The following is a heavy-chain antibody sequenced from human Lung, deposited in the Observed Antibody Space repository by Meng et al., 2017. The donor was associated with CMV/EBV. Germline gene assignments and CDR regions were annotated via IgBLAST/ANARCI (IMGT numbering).Heavy chain of an antibody. CDR2: IYWDDDK. D-gene: IGHD2-15*01. CDR3: AHRDYCSGGTCTFDY. J-gene: IGHJ4*02. Sequence: QITLKESGPTLVKPTQTLTLTCTFSGFSLSTSGMGVGWIRQPPGKALEWLALIYWDDDKRYSPPLKSRLTITKDTSKNQVVLTMTNMDPVDTATYYCAHRDYCSGGTCTFDYWGQGTLVTVSS. CDR1: GFSLSTSGMG. V-gene: IGHV2-5*02.